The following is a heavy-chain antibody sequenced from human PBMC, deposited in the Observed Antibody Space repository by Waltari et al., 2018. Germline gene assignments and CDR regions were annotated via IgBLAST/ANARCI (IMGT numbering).Heavy chain of an antibody. CDR2: IYYSGST. CDR1: GGSISSHY. J-gene: IGHJ4*02. V-gene: IGHV4-59*11. D-gene: IGHD3-22*01. CDR3: ARGDSSGYYY. Sequence: QVQLQESGPGLVKPSETLSLTCTVSGGSISSHYWSWIRQPPGKGLEWIGYIYYSGSTNYNPSLKSRVTISVDTSKNQFSLKLSSVTAADTAVYYCARGDSSGYYYWGQGTLVTVSS.